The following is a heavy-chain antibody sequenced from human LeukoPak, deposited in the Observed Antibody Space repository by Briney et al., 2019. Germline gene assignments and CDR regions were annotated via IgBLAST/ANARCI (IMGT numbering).Heavy chain of an antibody. J-gene: IGHJ4*02. V-gene: IGHV1-2*06. CDR1: GYTFTAYY. CDR3: ARGKRWLQLPDYFDY. Sequence: ASVKVSCKASGYTFTAYYIHWVRQAPGQGLEWMGRINPNGGRTNYVQKFQGRVTMTRDTSISTAYMELNKLRSDDTAMYYCARGKRWLQLPDYFDYWGRGTLVTVSS. CDR2: INPNGGRT. D-gene: IGHD5-24*01.